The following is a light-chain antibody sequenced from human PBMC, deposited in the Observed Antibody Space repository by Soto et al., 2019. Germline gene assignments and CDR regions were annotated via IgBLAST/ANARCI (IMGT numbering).Light chain of an antibody. CDR3: CSYTTSNTRQIV. J-gene: IGLJ1*01. CDR1: SSDVGGYNY. V-gene: IGLV2-14*01. Sequence: QSALTQPASVSGSPGQSITISGTGTSSDVGGYNYVSWYQQHPGKAPKFMIYDVSNRPSGVSNRFSGSKSGNTASLTISGLQAEDEADYSCCSYTTSNTRQIVFGTGTKVTVL. CDR2: DVS.